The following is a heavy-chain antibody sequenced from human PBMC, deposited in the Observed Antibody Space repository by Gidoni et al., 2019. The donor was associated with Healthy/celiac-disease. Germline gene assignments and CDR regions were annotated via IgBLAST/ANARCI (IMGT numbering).Heavy chain of an antibody. CDR2: IYWDDDK. Sequence: QITLKESGPTLVKPTQTLTLTCTFSGFSLSPSGVGVGWIRQPPGKALEWLALIYWDDDKRYSPSLKSRLTITKDTSKNQVVLTMTNMDPVDTATYYCAHTPNLYGDYVLVGAFDIWGQGTMVTVSS. J-gene: IGHJ3*02. CDR3: AHTPNLYGDYVLVGAFDI. D-gene: IGHD4-17*01. CDR1: GFSLSPSGVG. V-gene: IGHV2-5*02.